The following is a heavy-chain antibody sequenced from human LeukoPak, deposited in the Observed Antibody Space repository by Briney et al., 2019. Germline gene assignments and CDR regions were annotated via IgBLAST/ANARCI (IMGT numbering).Heavy chain of an antibody. CDR3: ASFVEYYFDY. Sequence: PSETLSLTCTVSGGSISDYYWSWIRQPPGKGLEWIGEINHSGSTNYNPSLKSRVTISVDTSKNQFSLKLSSVTAADTAVYYCASFVEYYFDYWGQGTLVTVSS. V-gene: IGHV4-34*01. D-gene: IGHD6-6*01. CDR1: GGSISDYY. CDR2: INHSGST. J-gene: IGHJ4*02.